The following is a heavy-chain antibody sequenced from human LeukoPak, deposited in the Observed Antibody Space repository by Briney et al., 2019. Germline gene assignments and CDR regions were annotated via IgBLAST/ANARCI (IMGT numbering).Heavy chain of an antibody. CDR3: ASPVITIFGVASDY. CDR1: GFTFGDYA. J-gene: IGHJ4*02. V-gene: IGHV3-30-3*01. CDR2: ISYDGSNK. Sequence: PGGSLRLSCSASGFTFGDYAMHWVRQAPGKGLEWVAVISYDGSNKYYADSVKGRFTISRDNSKNTLYLQMNSLRAEDTAVYYCASPVITIFGVASDYWGQGTLVTVSS. D-gene: IGHD3-3*01.